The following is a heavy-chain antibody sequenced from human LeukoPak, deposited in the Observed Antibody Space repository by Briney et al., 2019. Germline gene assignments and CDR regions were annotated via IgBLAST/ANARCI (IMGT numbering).Heavy chain of an antibody. CDR3: ARERIAAAGTESFGY. D-gene: IGHD6-13*01. V-gene: IGHV4-38-2*02. J-gene: IGHJ4*02. CDR2: TYHSGST. CDR1: GYSISSGYY. Sequence: KPSEALSLTCTVSGYSISSGYYWGWIRQPPGKGLEWIGSTYHSGSTYYNPSLKSRVTISVDTSKNQFSLKLSSVTAADTAVYYCARERIAAAGTESFGYWGQGTLVTVSS.